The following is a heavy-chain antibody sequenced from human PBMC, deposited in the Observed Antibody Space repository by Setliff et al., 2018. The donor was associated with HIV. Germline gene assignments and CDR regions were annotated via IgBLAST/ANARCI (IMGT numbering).Heavy chain of an antibody. CDR1: GFTFSSYG. J-gene: IGHJ4*02. Sequence: PGGSLRLSCAASGFTFSSYGMHWVRQAPGKGLEWVANIKEDGSEKYYVDSVKGRFTVSRDNAENSVYLQMNSLRAEDTAVYYCARYNWNPLGYRFDYWGQGTLVTVSS. V-gene: IGHV3-7*03. CDR2: IKEDGSEK. CDR3: ARYNWNPLGYRFDY. D-gene: IGHD1-20*01.